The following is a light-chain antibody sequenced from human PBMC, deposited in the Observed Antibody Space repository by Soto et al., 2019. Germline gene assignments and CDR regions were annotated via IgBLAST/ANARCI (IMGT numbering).Light chain of an antibody. CDR2: EVN. CDR1: NNDVGGYNY. V-gene: IGLV2-14*01. CDR3: SSFTITTTLYV. Sequence: QSVLTQPASVSGSPGQSITISCTGTNNDVGGYNYVSWYQQHPGKAPKLMIYEVNNRPSGVSNRFSGSKSGNTASLTISGLQAEDEAEYYCSSFTITTTLYVFGTGTKVTVL. J-gene: IGLJ1*01.